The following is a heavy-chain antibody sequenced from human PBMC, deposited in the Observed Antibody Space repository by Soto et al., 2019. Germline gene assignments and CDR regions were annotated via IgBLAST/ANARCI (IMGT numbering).Heavy chain of an antibody. Sequence: SVKVSCKASGYSFTDYHIHWVRQAPVQGLEWLGRINPKSGGTSTAQKFQGWVTMTRDRSISTVYMELTRLRSGDTAVYFCARGHSTDCSNGVCSFFYNHEMDVWGQGTTVTVSS. J-gene: IGHJ6*02. CDR2: INPKSGGT. V-gene: IGHV1-2*04. CDR1: GYSFTDYH. CDR3: ARGHSTDCSNGVCSFFYNHEMDV. D-gene: IGHD2-8*01.